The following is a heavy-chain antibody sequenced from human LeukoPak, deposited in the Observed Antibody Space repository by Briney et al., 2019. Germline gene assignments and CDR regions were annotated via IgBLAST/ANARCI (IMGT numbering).Heavy chain of an antibody. D-gene: IGHD3-10*01. CDR2: INPNSGGT. J-gene: IGHJ4*02. V-gene: IGHV1-2*02. CDR3: ARALVRGIIITPLNDY. Sequence: ASVKVSCKASGYTFTGYYMHWVRQAPGQGLEWMGWINPNSGGTNYAQKFQGRVTMTRDTSISTAYMELSRLRSEDTAVYYCARALVRGIIITPLNDYWGQGTLVTVSS. CDR1: GYTFTGYY.